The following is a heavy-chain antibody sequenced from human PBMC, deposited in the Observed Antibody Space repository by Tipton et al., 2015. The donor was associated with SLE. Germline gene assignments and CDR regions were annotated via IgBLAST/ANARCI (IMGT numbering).Heavy chain of an antibody. CDR1: GGTIRNDGYY. CDR3: AIYKPRNDVFDI. D-gene: IGHD2-2*02. J-gene: IGHJ3*02. V-gene: IGHV4-31*09. Sequence: TLSLTCTVSGGTIRNDGYYWSWIRQHPGKGLECIGYVYYSGSAYYNPSLKSRVTISVDRSKSQFSLDLSSVTAADTAVYYCAIYKPRNDVFDIWGQGTWVTVSS. CDR2: VYYSGSA.